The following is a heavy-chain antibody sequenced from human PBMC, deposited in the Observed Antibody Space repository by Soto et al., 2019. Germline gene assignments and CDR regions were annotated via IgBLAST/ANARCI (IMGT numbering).Heavy chain of an antibody. D-gene: IGHD3-10*01. CDR2: IYYSGST. J-gene: IGHJ6*02. CDR3: ARDKGMTTYYYYGMDV. Sequence: NPSETLSLTCTVSGGSISSYYWSWIRQPPGKGLEWIGYIYYSGSTNYNPSLKSRVTISVDTSKNQFSLKLSSVTAADTAVYYCARDKGMTTYYYYGMDVWGQGTTVTVSS. CDR1: GGSISSYY. V-gene: IGHV4-59*01.